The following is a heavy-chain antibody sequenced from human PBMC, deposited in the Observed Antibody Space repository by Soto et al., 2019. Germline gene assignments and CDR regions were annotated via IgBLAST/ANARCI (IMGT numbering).Heavy chain of an antibody. D-gene: IGHD1-26*01. CDR2: ISGSGGST. CDR3: AKGIRGSYSVDY. Sequence: PWRSRRLSCSVAGFIFSSYAMSWVRQAPGKGLEWVSGISGSGGSTYYADSVKGRFTISRDNSKNTLYLQMNSLRAEDTAVYYCAKGIRGSYSVDYWGQGTLVTVSS. CDR1: GFIFSSYA. J-gene: IGHJ4*02. V-gene: IGHV3-23*01.